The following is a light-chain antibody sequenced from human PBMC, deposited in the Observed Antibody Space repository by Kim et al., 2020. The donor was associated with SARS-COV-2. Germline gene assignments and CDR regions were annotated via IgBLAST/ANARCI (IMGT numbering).Light chain of an antibody. Sequence: GQSITLSCTGTSSDVGGYNYVSWYQQHPGKAPKLMIYDVTKRPSGVSNRFSGSKSGNTASLTISGLQAEVEADYYCSSYTSSNTLDFGGGTQLTVL. CDR3: SSYTSSNTLD. CDR2: DVT. J-gene: IGLJ2*01. V-gene: IGLV2-14*04. CDR1: SSDVGGYNY.